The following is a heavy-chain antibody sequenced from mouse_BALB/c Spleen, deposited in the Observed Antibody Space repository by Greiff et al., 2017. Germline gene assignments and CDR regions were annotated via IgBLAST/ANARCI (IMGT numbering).Heavy chain of an antibody. CDR3: ARYYYGSLFDY. V-gene: IGHV1-87*01. J-gene: IGHJ2*01. D-gene: IGHD1-1*01. CDR2: IYPGDGDT. Sequence: QVQLKESGAELARPGASVKLSCKASGYTFTSYWMQWVKQRPGQGLEWIGAIYPGDGDTRYTQKFKGKATLTADKSSSTAYMQLSSLASEDSAVYYCARYYYGSLFDYWGQGTTLTVSS. CDR1: GYTFTSYW.